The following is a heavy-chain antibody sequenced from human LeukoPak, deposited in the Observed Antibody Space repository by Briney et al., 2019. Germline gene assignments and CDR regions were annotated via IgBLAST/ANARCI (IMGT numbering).Heavy chain of an antibody. D-gene: IGHD7-27*01. V-gene: IGHV3-23*01. CDR3: ARARTGEDWFDP. CDR1: GFTFSSYA. Sequence: QPGGSLRLSCVASGFTFSSYALSWVRQAPGKGLEWVSTISVSGGSTYYADSVKGRFTISRDNSKNTLYLQMNSLRAEDTAVYYCARARTGEDWFDPWGQGTLVTVSS. J-gene: IGHJ5*02. CDR2: ISVSGGST.